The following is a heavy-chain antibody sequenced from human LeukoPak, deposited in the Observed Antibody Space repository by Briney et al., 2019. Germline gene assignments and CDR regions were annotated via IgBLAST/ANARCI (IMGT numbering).Heavy chain of an antibody. Sequence: GGSLRLSCAASGFTFSSYWMSWVRQAPGKGLEWVANTRQDGSEKYYVDSVKGRFTISRDNAKNSLYLQMNSLRAEDTAVYYCARELAGHYYGSGSSFDYWGQGTLVTVSS. CDR2: TRQDGSEK. CDR3: ARELAGHYYGSGSSFDY. V-gene: IGHV3-7*01. J-gene: IGHJ4*02. CDR1: GFTFSSYW. D-gene: IGHD3-10*01.